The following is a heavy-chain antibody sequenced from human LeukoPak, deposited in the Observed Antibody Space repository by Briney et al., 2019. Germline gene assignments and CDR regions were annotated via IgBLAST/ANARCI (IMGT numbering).Heavy chain of an antibody. CDR2: ISYDGSNK. CDR3: ARDGWVTMIVVVISYYFDY. V-gene: IGHV3-30-3*01. D-gene: IGHD3-22*01. J-gene: IGHJ4*02. Sequence: GGSLRLSCAASGFTFSSYAMHWVRQAPGKGLEWVAVISYDGSNKYYADSVKGRFTISRDNSKNTLYLQMNSLRAEDTAVYYCARDGWVTMIVVVISYYFDYWGQGTLVTVSS. CDR1: GFTFSSYA.